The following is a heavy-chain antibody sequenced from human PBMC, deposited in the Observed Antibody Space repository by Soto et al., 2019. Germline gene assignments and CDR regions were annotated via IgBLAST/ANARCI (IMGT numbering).Heavy chain of an antibody. CDR1: GGSISNYY. CDR2: VHDSWGS. V-gene: IGHV4-59*08. J-gene: IGHJ4*02. Sequence: PSETLSLTCTVSGGSISNYYWSWFRQTPGKGLEWIGYVHDSWGSNYNPSLKSRVAISLDTSKNQFSLDLSSVSAADTAVYYCTRGPSGDKVDSWGQGTLVTVSS. CDR3: TRGPSGDKVDS. D-gene: IGHD7-27*01.